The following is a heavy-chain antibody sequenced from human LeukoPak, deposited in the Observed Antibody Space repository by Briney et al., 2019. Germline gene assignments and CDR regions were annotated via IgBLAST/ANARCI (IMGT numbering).Heavy chain of an antibody. CDR2: ISGSGGST. CDR3: AKIGASVVVAAPIDY. D-gene: IGHD2-15*01. V-gene: IGHV3-23*01. J-gene: IGHJ4*02. Sequence: GGSLRLSCAASGFTFSNYAMSWVRQAPGKGLEWVSAISGSGGSTYYADSVKGRFTVSRDNSKNTLSLQMNSLRAEDTALYYCAKIGASVVVAAPIDYWGQGTLVTVSS. CDR1: GFTFSNYA.